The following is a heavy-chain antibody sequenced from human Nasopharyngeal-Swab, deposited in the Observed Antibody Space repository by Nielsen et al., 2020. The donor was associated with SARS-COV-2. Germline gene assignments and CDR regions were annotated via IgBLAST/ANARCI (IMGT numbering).Heavy chain of an antibody. Sequence: GESLKIPCAASGFTFSSYDMHWVRQATGKGLEWVSAIGTAGDTYYPGSVKGRFTISRENAKNPLYLQMNSLRAGDTAVYYCARAGVATSYYYYYGMDVWGQGTTVTVSS. CDR1: GFTFSSYD. V-gene: IGHV3-13*01. J-gene: IGHJ6*02. D-gene: IGHD5-12*01. CDR3: ARAGVATSYYYYYGMDV. CDR2: IGTAGDT.